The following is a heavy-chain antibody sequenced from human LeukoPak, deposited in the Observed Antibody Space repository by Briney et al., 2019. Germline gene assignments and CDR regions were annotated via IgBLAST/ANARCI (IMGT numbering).Heavy chain of an antibody. Sequence: GASVKVSCKASGYTFTGYYMHWVRQAPGQGLEWMGWINPNSGGTNYAQTFQGRVTMTRDTSISTAYMELSRLRCDDTAVYYCARDYADRSGWDFDYWGQGTLVTVCS. J-gene: IGHJ4*02. CDR2: INPNSGGT. V-gene: IGHV1-2*02. CDR1: GYTFTGYY. D-gene: IGHD6-19*01. CDR3: ARDYADRSGWDFDY.